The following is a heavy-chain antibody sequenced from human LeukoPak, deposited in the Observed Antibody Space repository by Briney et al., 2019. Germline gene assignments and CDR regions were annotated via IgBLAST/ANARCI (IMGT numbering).Heavy chain of an antibody. CDR2: ISGSGDNT. CDR3: ARSYYDSSGYRIHYYYYYMDV. J-gene: IGHJ6*03. CDR1: GFTFNNYG. D-gene: IGHD3-22*01. V-gene: IGHV3-23*01. Sequence: GGSLRLSCGASGFTFNNYGMNWVRQAPGKGLEWVSAISGSGDNTYYADSVKGRFTISRDNSKNTLYLQMNSLRAEDTAVYYCARSYYDSSGYRIHYYYYYMDVWGQGTLVTVSS.